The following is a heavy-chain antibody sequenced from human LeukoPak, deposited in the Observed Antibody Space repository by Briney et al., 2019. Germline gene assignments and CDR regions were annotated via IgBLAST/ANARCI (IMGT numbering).Heavy chain of an antibody. D-gene: IGHD2-2*01. CDR3: AKDGEGCSSTSCYGGRYFDY. CDR1: GFTFSSYG. V-gene: IGHV3-30*18. CDR2: ISYDGSNK. Sequence: GRSLRLSCAASGFTFSSYGMHWVRQAPGKGPEWVAVISYDGSNKYYADSVRGRFTISRDNSKNTLYLQMNGLRAEDTAVYYCAKDGEGCSSTSCYGGRYFDYWGQGTLVTVSS. J-gene: IGHJ4*02.